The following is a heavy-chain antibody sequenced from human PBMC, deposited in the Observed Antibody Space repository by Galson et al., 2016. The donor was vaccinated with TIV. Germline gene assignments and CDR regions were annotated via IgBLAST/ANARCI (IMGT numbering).Heavy chain of an antibody. Sequence: SLRLSCAASGFTFSGYALHWVRQAPGKGLEWVAVISYDGGSKYSADSVKGRFTISRDNSTNTVYLQMNSMRVEDTAVYYCARDPTDYPSYYYLYGMDVWGQGTTVTVSS. V-gene: IGHV3-30*04. CDR1: GFTFSGYA. CDR3: ARDPTDYPSYYYLYGMDV. J-gene: IGHJ6*02. D-gene: IGHD4-11*01. CDR2: ISYDGGSK.